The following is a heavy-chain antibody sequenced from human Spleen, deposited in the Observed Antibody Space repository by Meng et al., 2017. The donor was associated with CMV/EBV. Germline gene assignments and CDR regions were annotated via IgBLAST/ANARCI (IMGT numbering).Heavy chain of an antibody. CDR1: GGSISSGGYY. Sequence: TVSGGSISSGGYYWSWIRQHPGKGLEWIGYIYYSGSTYYNPSLKSRVTISVDTSKNQFSLKLSSVTAADTAVYYCARGDPGDDAFDIWGQGTMVTVSS. CDR3: ARGDPGDDAFDI. D-gene: IGHD3-16*01. V-gene: IGHV4-31*02. CDR2: IYYSGST. J-gene: IGHJ3*02.